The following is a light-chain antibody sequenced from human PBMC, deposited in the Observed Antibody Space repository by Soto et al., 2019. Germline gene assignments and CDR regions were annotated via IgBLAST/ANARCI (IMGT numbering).Light chain of an antibody. J-gene: IGKJ5*01. CDR3: QQYGCSPRT. CDR1: QSVSSNY. CDR2: GAS. Sequence: EVVMTQSPGTLSLSPGERATLSCRAGQSVSSNYLAWDQQKPGQAPRVLIYGASSRATGIPDKFGGSGSGTDFTLTIDGVEPEDFAVYYCQQYGCSPRTLGPGPRLEIK. V-gene: IGKV3-20*01.